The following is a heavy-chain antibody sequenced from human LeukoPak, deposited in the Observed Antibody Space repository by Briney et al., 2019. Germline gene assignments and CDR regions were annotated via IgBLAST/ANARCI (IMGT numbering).Heavy chain of an antibody. CDR1: GFTFSSYS. V-gene: IGHV3-21*01. J-gene: IGHJ5*02. CDR2: ISSSSSYI. D-gene: IGHD3-16*02. Sequence: KPGPSLRLSRAASGFTFSSYSMNWVRQDPGKGLEWVSSISSSSSYIYYADSVKGRFTISRDNAKNSLYLQMNSLRAEDTAVYYCARATGDYVWGSYRPNWFDPWGQGTLVTVSS. CDR3: ARATGDYVWGSYRPNWFDP.